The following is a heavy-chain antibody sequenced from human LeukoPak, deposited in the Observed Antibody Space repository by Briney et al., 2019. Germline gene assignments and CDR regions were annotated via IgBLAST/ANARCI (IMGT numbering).Heavy chain of an antibody. CDR3: ATPHSSGKY. D-gene: IGHD6-19*01. V-gene: IGHV3-23*01. CDR1: GLTFTSYA. CDR2: MSGSGGST. J-gene: IGHJ4*02. Sequence: PGRSPRLSSPASGLTFTSYAMSWVRQATGKGLECVSAMSGSGGSTCYAECEKGRFTISRDNSKNTLYLQMNSLRAEDTAVCYCATPHSSGKYWGQGTLVTVSS.